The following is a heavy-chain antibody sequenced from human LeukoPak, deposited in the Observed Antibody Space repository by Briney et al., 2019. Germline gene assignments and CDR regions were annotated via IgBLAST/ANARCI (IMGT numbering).Heavy chain of an antibody. Sequence: PSETLSLTCTVSGGSISSYYWSWIRQPPGKGLEWIGYIYYSGSTNHNPSLKSRVTISVDTSKNQFSLKLSSVTAADTAVYYCARLASIAARPDYMDVWGKGTTVTVSS. D-gene: IGHD6-6*01. CDR3: ARLASIAARPDYMDV. CDR2: IYYSGST. J-gene: IGHJ6*03. V-gene: IGHV4-59*01. CDR1: GGSISSYY.